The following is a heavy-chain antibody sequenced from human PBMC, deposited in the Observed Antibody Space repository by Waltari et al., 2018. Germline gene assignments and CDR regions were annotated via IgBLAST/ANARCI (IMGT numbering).Heavy chain of an antibody. J-gene: IGHJ5*02. D-gene: IGHD3-3*01. CDR3: ARHSGKNDFWSGYFDP. CDR1: GYSFTRYW. V-gene: IGHV5-51*01. CDR2: IYPGDSDT. Sequence: EVQLVQSGAEVKKPGESLKISCQGSGYSFTRYWIGWVLHLPGKGLEWVGIIYPGDSDTRYSPSFQGQVTISADKSISTAYLQWSSLKASDTAMYYCARHSGKNDFWSGYFDPWGQGTLVTVSS.